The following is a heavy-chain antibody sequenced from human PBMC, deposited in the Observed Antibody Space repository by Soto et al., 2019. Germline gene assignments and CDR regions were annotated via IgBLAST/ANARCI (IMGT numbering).Heavy chain of an antibody. CDR2: INPSRGGT. D-gene: IGHD6-13*01. CDR1: AYTFTSYY. V-gene: IGHV1-46*03. Sequence: QVQLVQSGAEVKKPGASVRVSCKASAYTFTSYYVHWVRQAPGQGPEWMGMINPSRGGTDYAQKFQGRVTMTCDTSTTTVYMELSSLRSEDTAIYYCTRSIITTAGTDAFDLWGQGTLVTVSS. J-gene: IGHJ3*01. CDR3: TRSIITTAGTDAFDL.